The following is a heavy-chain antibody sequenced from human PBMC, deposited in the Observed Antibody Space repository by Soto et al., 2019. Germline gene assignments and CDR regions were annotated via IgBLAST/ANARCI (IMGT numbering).Heavy chain of an antibody. V-gene: IGHV4-59*01. D-gene: IGHD6-6*01. CDR1: GDSISNYY. CDR3: ARGKSSSSSSTTIGDYNMAV. CDR2: SYYSGGT. J-gene: IGHJ6*02. Sequence: QVQLQESGPGLVKPSETLSLTCTVSGDSISNYYWIWIRRPPGKGLEWIGYSYYSGGTNYNPSLKCRVNISVDTSKNQFSLKRSCVTAADTAVYYCARGKSSSSSSTTIGDYNMAVWGPGNTVTVSS.